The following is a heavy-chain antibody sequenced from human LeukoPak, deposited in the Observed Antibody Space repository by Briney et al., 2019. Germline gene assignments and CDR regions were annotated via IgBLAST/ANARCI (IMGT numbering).Heavy chain of an antibody. V-gene: IGHV1-18*04. CDR2: ISVYNGNT. D-gene: IGHD5-18*01. CDR1: GYTFTNYG. Sequence: ASVKVSCKASGYTFTNYGISWVRQAPGQGLECVGWISVYNGNTRYTQNLQARVTMTTDTSTSTAYMELRSLRSDDTAVYYCARRGYRAHASGDDAFDIWGQGTMVTVSS. CDR3: ARRGYRAHASGDDAFDI. J-gene: IGHJ3*02.